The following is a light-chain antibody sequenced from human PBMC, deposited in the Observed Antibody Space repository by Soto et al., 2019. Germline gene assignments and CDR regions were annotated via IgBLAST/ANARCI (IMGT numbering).Light chain of an antibody. CDR3: QQYYSYPQLT. Sequence: AIHLTQSPSSLSASVGDRVTISCRASQGIGNDLAWYQQKPGKAPRLLIFAASNLQSGVPSRFSGSGSGADFTLTISCLQSEDFATYYCQQYYSYPQLTFGGGTKVDI. CDR1: QGIGND. J-gene: IGKJ4*01. V-gene: IGKV1-6*01. CDR2: AAS.